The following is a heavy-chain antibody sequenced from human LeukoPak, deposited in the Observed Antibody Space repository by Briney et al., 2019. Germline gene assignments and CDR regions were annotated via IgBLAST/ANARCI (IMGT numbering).Heavy chain of an antibody. CDR1: GFTFSSYG. Sequence: PGGSLRLSCAASGFTFSSYGMSWVRQAPGKGLEWVSAIGGSGGSTYYADSVKGRFTISRDNSKNTLYLQMNSLRAEDTAVYYCARDMNGDYGDSVTPHGYWGQGTLVTVSS. J-gene: IGHJ4*02. D-gene: IGHD4-17*01. CDR2: IGGSGGST. V-gene: IGHV3-23*01. CDR3: ARDMNGDYGDSVTPHGY.